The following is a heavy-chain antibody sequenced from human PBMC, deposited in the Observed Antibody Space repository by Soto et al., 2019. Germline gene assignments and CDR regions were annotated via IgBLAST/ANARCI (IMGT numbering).Heavy chain of an antibody. D-gene: IGHD3-9*01. V-gene: IGHV2-5*01. CDR2: IYWNDDK. CDR1: AFSFRISGVG. J-gene: IGHJ6*02. Sequence: SGSSLVNPTQTLALTCPFSAFSFRISGVGVGWICQPGGKVLEWRALIYWNDDKRYSPSLKSRLTIPKDTSNNQVVLTMTNMDPVGTATYFCAHRPAYYHILTGYYTPHGMDVWGQGTTDTV. CDR3: AHRPAYYHILTGYYTPHGMDV.